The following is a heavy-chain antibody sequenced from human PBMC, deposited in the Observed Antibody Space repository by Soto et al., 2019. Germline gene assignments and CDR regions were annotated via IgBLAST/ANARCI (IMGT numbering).Heavy chain of an antibody. Sequence: PSETLSLTCTVSGGSISSGGYYWSWIRQHPGKGLEWIGYIYYSGSTYYNPSLKSRVTISVDTSKNQFSLKLSSVTAADTAVYYCARADIRGQYYDFWSGYLREGPIPEFDYWGQGTLVTVSS. CDR2: IYYSGST. J-gene: IGHJ4*02. CDR3: ARADIRGQYYDFWSGYLREGPIPEFDY. D-gene: IGHD3-3*01. CDR1: GGSISSGGYY. V-gene: IGHV4-31*03.